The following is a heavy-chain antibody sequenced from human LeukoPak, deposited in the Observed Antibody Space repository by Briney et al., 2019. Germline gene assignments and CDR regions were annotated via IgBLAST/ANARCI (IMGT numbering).Heavy chain of an antibody. V-gene: IGHV3-53*01. J-gene: IGHJ3*02. CDR3: AREVAAKSDDAFDI. D-gene: IGHD2-15*01. CDR1: GFTFSSYS. CDR2: IYSGGST. Sequence: GGSLRLSCAASGFTFSSYSMNWVRQAPGKGLEWVSVIYSGGSTYYADSVKGRFTISRDNSKNTLYLQMNSLRAEDTAVYYCAREVAAKSDDAFDIWGQGTMVTVSS.